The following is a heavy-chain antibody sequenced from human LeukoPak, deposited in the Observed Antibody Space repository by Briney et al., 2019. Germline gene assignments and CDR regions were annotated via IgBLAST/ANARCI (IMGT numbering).Heavy chain of an antibody. CDR3: ARSTKSRYCTNGVCYTGGAFDY. Sequence: SETLSLTCTVSGGSISSHYWSWIRQPPGKGLEWIGYIYYSGSTNYNPSLKSRVTISVDTSKNQFSLKLSSVTAADTAVYYCARSTKSRYCTNGVCYTGGAFDYWGQGTLVTVSS. CDR2: IYYSGST. D-gene: IGHD2-8*01. CDR1: GGSISSHY. V-gene: IGHV4-59*11. J-gene: IGHJ4*02.